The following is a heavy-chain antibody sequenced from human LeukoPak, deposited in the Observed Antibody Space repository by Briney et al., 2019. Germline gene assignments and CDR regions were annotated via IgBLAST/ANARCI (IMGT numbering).Heavy chain of an antibody. CDR2: IYYSGST. CDR3: ARGRLYSGSYFGWFDP. D-gene: IGHD1-26*01. J-gene: IGHJ5*02. V-gene: IGHV4-59*01. Sequence: SETLSLTCTASGGSISSYYWSWIRQPPGKGLEWIGYIYYSGSTNYNPSLKSRVTISVDTSKNQFSLKLSSVTAADTAVYYCARGRLYSGSYFGWFDPWGQGTLVIVSS. CDR1: GGSISSYY.